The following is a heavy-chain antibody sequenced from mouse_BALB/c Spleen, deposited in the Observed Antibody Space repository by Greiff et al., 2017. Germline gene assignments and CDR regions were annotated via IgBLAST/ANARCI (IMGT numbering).Heavy chain of an antibody. V-gene: IGHV5-12-2*01. Sequence: EVQRVESGGGLVQPGGSLKLSCAASGFTFSSYTMSWVRQTPEKRLEWVAYISNGGGSTYYPDTVKGRFTISRDNAKNTLYLQMSSLKSEDTAMYYCARQRGSLYFDDWGQGTTLTVSS. CDR1: GFTFSSYT. CDR2: ISNGGGST. J-gene: IGHJ2*01. CDR3: ARQRGSLYFDD. D-gene: IGHD1-1*01.